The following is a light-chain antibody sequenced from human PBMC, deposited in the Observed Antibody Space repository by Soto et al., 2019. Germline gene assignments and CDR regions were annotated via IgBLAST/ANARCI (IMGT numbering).Light chain of an antibody. J-gene: IGKJ4*01. V-gene: IGKV3-11*01. CDR3: QQYNNWPPLT. Sequence: EVVLTQSPATLSLSPGEGATLSCRASQSISTFLAWYQHKPGQAPRLLIYDASKRTTGTPARFSGSGSGTEFTLTISSLRSEDFALYYCQQYNNWPPLTFGGGTKVDIK. CDR2: DAS. CDR1: QSISTF.